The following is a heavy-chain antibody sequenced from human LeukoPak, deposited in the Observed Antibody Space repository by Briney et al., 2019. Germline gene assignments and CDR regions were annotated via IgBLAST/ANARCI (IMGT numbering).Heavy chain of an antibody. V-gene: IGHV1-2*02. J-gene: IGHJ2*01. CDR1: GYTFTGYY. CDR2: INPNSGGA. Sequence: GASVKVSCKASGYTFTGYYLHWVRQAPGQGLEWMGWINPNSGGANYAQKFQGRVTMTRDTSISTAYMELSSLRSEDTAVYYCTTWSRPGGYFRGWYLDLWGRGTLVTVSS. CDR3: TTWSRPGGYFRGWYLDL. D-gene: IGHD3-22*01.